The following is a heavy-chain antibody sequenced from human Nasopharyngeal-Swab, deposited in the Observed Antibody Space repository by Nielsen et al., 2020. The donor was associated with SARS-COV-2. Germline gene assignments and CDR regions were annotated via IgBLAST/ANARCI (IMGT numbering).Heavy chain of an antibody. Sequence: WIRQPPGKGLEWIGYINYSGSTYYNPSLKSRVTISVDTSKNEFSLKLTSVTAADTAVFYCARFGVLDAFDIWGQGTRVTVSS. V-gene: IGHV4-31*02. CDR3: ARFGVLDAFDI. J-gene: IGHJ3*02. CDR2: INYSGST. D-gene: IGHD2-8*01.